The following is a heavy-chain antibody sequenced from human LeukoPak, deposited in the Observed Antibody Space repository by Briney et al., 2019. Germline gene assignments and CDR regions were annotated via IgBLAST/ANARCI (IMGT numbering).Heavy chain of an antibody. D-gene: IGHD6-6*01. J-gene: IGHJ6*03. CDR1: GGSISSYY. CDR3: ARGFRSSSSSHYYYYYMDV. Sequence: KSSETVSLTCTVSGGSISSYYWSWIRQPPGKGLEWIGYIYYSGSTNYNPSLKSRVTISVDTSKNQFSLKLSSVTAADTAVYYCARGFRSSSSSHYYYYYMDVWGKGTTVTVSS. V-gene: IGHV4-59*01. CDR2: IYYSGST.